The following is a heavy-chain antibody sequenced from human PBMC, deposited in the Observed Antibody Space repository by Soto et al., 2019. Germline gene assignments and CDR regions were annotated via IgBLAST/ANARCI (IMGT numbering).Heavy chain of an antibody. CDR3: ARDLQDV. Sequence: SETLSLTCTVSGASVSSYYWSWIRQSAGKRLEWIGRFFSGGSPNYNPSLKSRVTMSVDTSSNQFFLKLSSVTAADTAVYYCARDLQDVWGQGTTVTV. J-gene: IGHJ6*02. V-gene: IGHV4-4*07. CDR2: FFSGGSP. CDR1: GASVSSYY.